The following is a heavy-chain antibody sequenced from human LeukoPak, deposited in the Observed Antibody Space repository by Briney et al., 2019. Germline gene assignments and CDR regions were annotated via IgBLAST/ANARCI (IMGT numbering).Heavy chain of an antibody. CDR3: ATSARTYIGSSLDY. D-gene: IGHD2-15*01. J-gene: IGHJ4*02. V-gene: IGHV3-74*01. CDR2: ISSDASIT. Sequence: GGSLRLSCAASGFTFDDYAMHWVRHDPGKGLVWVSRISSDASITSYADPVKGRFTISRDNAKNTLYLQMNSLRAEDTALYYCATSARTYIGSSLDYWGQGTLVTVSS. CDR1: GFTFDDYA.